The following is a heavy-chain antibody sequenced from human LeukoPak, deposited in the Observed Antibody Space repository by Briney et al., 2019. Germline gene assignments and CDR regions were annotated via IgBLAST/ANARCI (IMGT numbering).Heavy chain of an antibody. CDR3: ARASLPPNYDFWSGYFSYYYYYGMDV. Sequence: SGTLSLTCAVSGGSISSSNWWSWVRQPPGKGLEWIGEIYHSGSTNYNPSLKSRVTISVDKSKNQFSLKLSSVTAADTAVYYCARASLPPNYDFWSGYFSYYYYYGMDVWGQGTTVTVSS. CDR1: GGSISSSNW. J-gene: IGHJ6*02. D-gene: IGHD3-3*01. V-gene: IGHV4-4*02. CDR2: IYHSGST.